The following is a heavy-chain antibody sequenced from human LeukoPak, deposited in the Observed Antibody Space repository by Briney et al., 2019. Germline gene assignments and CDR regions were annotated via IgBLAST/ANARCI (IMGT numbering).Heavy chain of an antibody. Sequence: GGPLRLSCAASGFTFSSYWMHWVRQAPGRGLVWVSRINSDGRSTSYADSVKGRFTISRDNAKNTLFLQMSSLRAEDTATYYCARDVTSVAGTDYFDYWGQGTLVTVSS. CDR1: GFTFSSYW. CDR2: INSDGRST. J-gene: IGHJ4*02. D-gene: IGHD6-19*01. CDR3: ARDVTSVAGTDYFDY. V-gene: IGHV3-74*01.